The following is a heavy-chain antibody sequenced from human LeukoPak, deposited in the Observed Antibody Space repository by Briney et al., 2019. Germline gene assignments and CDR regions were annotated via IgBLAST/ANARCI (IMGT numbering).Heavy chain of an antibody. V-gene: IGHV3-30*18. CDR2: ISYDGSNK. J-gene: IGHJ4*02. Sequence: GGSLRLSCAASRFTFNSYGMNWFRQAPGKGLEWVAVISYDGSNKYYADSVKGRFTISRDNSKNTLYLQMNSLRAEDTAVYYCAKDLEEYYYDSSGYSIFDYWGQGTLVTVSS. CDR3: AKDLEEYYYDSSGYSIFDY. D-gene: IGHD3-22*01. CDR1: RFTFNSYG.